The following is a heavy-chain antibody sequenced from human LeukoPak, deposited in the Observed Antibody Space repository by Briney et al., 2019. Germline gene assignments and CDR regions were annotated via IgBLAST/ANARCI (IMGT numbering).Heavy chain of an antibody. CDR1: GFTFSSYG. D-gene: IGHD6-19*01. V-gene: IGHV3-30*03. CDR3: ARDLFSGSDY. Sequence: GRSLRLSCAASGFTFSSYGMHWVRQAPGKGLEWVAVISYDGSNKYYADSVKGRFSISKDNYKNTLYLQMNSLRPEDTAVYYCARDLFSGSDYWGQGTLVTVSS. J-gene: IGHJ4*02. CDR2: ISYDGSNK.